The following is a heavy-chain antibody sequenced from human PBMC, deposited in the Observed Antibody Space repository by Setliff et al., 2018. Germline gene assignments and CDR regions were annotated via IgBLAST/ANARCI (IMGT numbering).Heavy chain of an antibody. V-gene: IGHV3-20*04. CDR2: INWDGGSP. J-gene: IGHJ6*03. Sequence: PGGSLRLSCETSGFTFSAYSLMWVRQAPGKGLEWVSGINWDGGSPGYADSVRGRFTISRDSAKGSVYLQMNSLRAEDTAIYYCEAAMEEISSSFYMDVWGKGTTVTVSS. CDR1: GFTFSAYS. CDR3: EAAMEEISSSFYMDV. D-gene: IGHD1-1*01.